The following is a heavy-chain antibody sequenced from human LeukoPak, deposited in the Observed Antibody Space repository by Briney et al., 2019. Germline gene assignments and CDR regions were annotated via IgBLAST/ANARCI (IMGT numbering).Heavy chain of an antibody. Sequence: ASVTVSCKASGYTFTGYYMHWVRQAPGQGLEWMGIINPSGGSTSYAQKFQGRVTMTRDMSTSTVYMELSSLRSEDTAVYYCARRAAASRRDFDYWGQGTLVTVSS. CDR2: INPSGGST. D-gene: IGHD6-13*01. CDR3: ARRAAASRRDFDY. J-gene: IGHJ4*02. V-gene: IGHV1-46*01. CDR1: GYTFTGYY.